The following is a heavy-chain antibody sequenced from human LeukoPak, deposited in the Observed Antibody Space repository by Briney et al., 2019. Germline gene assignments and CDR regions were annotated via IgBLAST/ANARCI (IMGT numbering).Heavy chain of an antibody. CDR1: GFTFSTYW. CDR2: IKPDGSEK. Sequence: GGSLRLSCVVSGFTFSTYWMNWVRQAPGKGPEWVANIKPDGSEKFYVDSVKGRFTVSRDSAKNLLYLQMNSLRAEDTAVYYCARDYHGDYLAPVYYFDYWGQGTLVTVSS. D-gene: IGHD4-17*01. J-gene: IGHJ4*02. V-gene: IGHV3-7*01. CDR3: ARDYHGDYLAPVYYFDY.